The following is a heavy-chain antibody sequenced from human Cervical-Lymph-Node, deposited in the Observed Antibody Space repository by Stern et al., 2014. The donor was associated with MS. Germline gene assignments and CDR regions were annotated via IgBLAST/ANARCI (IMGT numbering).Heavy chain of an antibody. J-gene: IGHJ4*02. CDR1: GFTFSSYA. CDR3: AKHGDYYFDH. D-gene: IGHD4-17*01. CDR2: ISGSGGST. Sequence: EDQLVESGGGLVQPGGSLRLSCAASGFTFSSYAMSWVRQAPGKGLEWVSLISGSGGSTNYADSVKGRFTISRDNSKNTLYLQMNSLSADDTAVYYCAKHGDYYFDHWGQGILVTVSS. V-gene: IGHV3-23*04.